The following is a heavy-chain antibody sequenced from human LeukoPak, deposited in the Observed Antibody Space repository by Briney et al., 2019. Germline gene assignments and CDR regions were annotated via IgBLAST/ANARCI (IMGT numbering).Heavy chain of an antibody. CDR2: INPSGGST. V-gene: IGHV1-46*01. CDR1: GYTFTSYY. J-gene: IGHJ3*02. D-gene: IGHD3-22*01. Sequence: ASVKVSCEASGYTFTSYYMHWVRQAPGQGLEWMGIINPSGGSTSYAQKFQGRVTMTRDTSTSTVYMELSSLRSEDTAVYYCARDQYYDSSGYYYGFVLEAAFDIWGQGTMVTVSS. CDR3: ARDQYYDSSGYYYGFVLEAAFDI.